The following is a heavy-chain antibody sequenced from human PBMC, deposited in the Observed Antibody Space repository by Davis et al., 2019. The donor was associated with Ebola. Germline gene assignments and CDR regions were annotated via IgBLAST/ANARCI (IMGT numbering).Heavy chain of an antibody. D-gene: IGHD1-26*01. CDR3: ARAPSYRSSKWDWFDT. CDR1: GYTFTSYD. V-gene: IGHV1-8*01. Sequence: AASVKVSCKASGYTFTSYDINWVRQATGQGLEWMGWMNPNSGNTGYAQKFQGRVSMSRNTSISTAYMELSSLRSEDTAVYYCARAPSYRSSKWDWFDTWGQGTLVTVSS. CDR2: MNPNSGNT. J-gene: IGHJ5*02.